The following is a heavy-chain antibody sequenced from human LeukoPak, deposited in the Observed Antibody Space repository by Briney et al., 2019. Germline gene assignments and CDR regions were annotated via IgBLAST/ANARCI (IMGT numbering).Heavy chain of an antibody. V-gene: IGHV3-69-1*01. J-gene: IGHJ4*02. CDR1: RFTVSSNY. CDR3: ARGSFLITFGGLIV. CDR2: IGSSNTI. D-gene: IGHD3-16*02. Sequence: GGSLRLSCAASRFTVSSNYMSWVRQAPGKGLEWLSYIGSSNTIYSADSVKGRFTISRDNAKNSLYLQMNSLRAEDTAVYYCARGSFLITFGGLIVWGQGTLVTVSS.